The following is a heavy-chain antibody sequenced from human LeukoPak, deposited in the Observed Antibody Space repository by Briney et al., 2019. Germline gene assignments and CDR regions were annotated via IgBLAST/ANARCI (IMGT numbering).Heavy chain of an antibody. V-gene: IGHV3-30*18. CDR1: GFTFSSYG. Sequence: PGGSLRLSCAASGFTFSSYGMHWVRQAPGKGLEWVAVISYDGSNKYYADSVKGRFTISRDNSKNTLYLQMNSLRAEDTAVYYCAKGSGYSSSWYGGYYFDYWGQGTLVTVSS. J-gene: IGHJ4*02. D-gene: IGHD6-13*01. CDR2: ISYDGSNK. CDR3: AKGSGYSSSWYGGYYFDY.